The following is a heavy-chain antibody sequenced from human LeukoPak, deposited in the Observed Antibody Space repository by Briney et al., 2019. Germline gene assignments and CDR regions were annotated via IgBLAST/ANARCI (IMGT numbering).Heavy chain of an antibody. CDR2: ISNGGTYI. J-gene: IGHJ3*02. CDR3: ARDRSSSWFILDAFDI. Sequence: GGSLRLSCAASGFTFSSYSMNWVRQAPGMGLEWVSSISNGGTYIYYADSVKGRFTISRDNAKNSLYLQMNSLRAEDTAVYYCARDRSSSWFILDAFDIWGQGTMVTVSS. CDR1: GFTFSSYS. V-gene: IGHV3-21*01. D-gene: IGHD6-13*01.